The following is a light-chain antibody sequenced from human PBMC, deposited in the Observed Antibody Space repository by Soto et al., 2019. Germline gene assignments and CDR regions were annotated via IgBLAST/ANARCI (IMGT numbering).Light chain of an antibody. CDR2: GAS. CDR1: QSVSSSY. CDR3: QQYGSSPHT. Sequence: EIVLTQSPGTLSLSPGERATLSCRASQSVSSSYLAWYQQKPGQAPSLLIHGASSRATGIPDRFSGSGSGTDFTVTITRLEPEDFALYYCQQYGSSPHTFGQGTKLEIK. V-gene: IGKV3-20*01. J-gene: IGKJ2*01.